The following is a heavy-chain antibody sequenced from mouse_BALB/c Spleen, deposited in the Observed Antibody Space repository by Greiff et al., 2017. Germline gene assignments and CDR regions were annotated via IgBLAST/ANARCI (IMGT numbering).Heavy chain of an antibody. CDR1: GYAFTNYL. J-gene: IGHJ2*01. V-gene: IGHV1-54*01. CDR3: ARSTTVVADY. CDR2: INPGSGGT. Sequence: QVQLNESGAELVRPGTSVKVSCKASGYAFTNYLIEWVKQRPGQGLEWIGVINPGSGGTNYNEKFKGKATLTADKSSSTAYMQLSSLTSDDSAVYFCARSTTVVADYWGQGTTLTVSS. D-gene: IGHD1-1*01.